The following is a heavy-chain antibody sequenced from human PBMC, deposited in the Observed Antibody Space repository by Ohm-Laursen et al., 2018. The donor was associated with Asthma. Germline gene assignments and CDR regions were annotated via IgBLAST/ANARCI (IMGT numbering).Heavy chain of an antibody. V-gene: IGHV1-3*01. CDR2: INAGNGNT. CDR3: ARDKRYYGSGSYYHYYGMDV. Sequence: SVKVSCKASGYTFTSYAMHWVRQAPGQRLEWMGWINAGNGNTKYSQKFQGRVTITRDTSASTAYMELSSLRSEDTAVYYCARDKRYYGSGSYYHYYGMDVWGQGTTVTVSS. J-gene: IGHJ6*02. CDR1: GYTFTSYA. D-gene: IGHD3-10*01.